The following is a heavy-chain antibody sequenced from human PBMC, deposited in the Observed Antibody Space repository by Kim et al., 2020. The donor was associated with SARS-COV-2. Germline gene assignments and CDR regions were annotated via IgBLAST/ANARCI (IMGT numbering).Heavy chain of an antibody. CDR2: IYYSGTT. Sequence: SETLSLTCTVSGGSIGSSTYYWDWSRQPPGKGLEWIGSIYYSGTTYHNPSLKSRVTISVDTSKNQFSLRLSSVTAADTAVYYCARRSRGDGAAGDWGQGT. CDR3: ARRSRGDGAAGD. J-gene: IGHJ4*02. D-gene: IGHD3-16*01. V-gene: IGHV4-39*01. CDR1: GGSIGSSTYY.